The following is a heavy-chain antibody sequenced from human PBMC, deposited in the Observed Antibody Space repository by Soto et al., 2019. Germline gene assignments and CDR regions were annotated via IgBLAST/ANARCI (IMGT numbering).Heavy chain of an antibody. CDR2: IIPIFGTA. D-gene: IGHD4-17*01. Sequence: QVQLVQSGAEVKKPGSSVKVSCKASGGTFSSYAISWVRQAPGQGLEWMGGIIPIFGTANYAQKFQGRVTITADKSTSTAYMELSSLRSEDTAVYYCASPEVTTVVTPRAFDIWGQGTMVTVSS. J-gene: IGHJ3*02. CDR1: GGTFSSYA. CDR3: ASPEVTTVVTPRAFDI. V-gene: IGHV1-69*06.